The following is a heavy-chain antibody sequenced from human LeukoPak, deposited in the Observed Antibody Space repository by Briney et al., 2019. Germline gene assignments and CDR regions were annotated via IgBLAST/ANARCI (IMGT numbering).Heavy chain of an antibody. D-gene: IGHD5-24*01. CDR2: ISWNGGSI. CDR3: ARVDGYNLLGNANYYFAH. Sequence: GGSLRLSCAASGFTFNDYAIHWVRQAPGKGLGWVSGISWNGGSIGYADSVKGRFTISRDNAKNSLYRQMNSLRAEDTTVYYCARVDGYNLLGNANYYFAHWGQGPLVTVSS. J-gene: IGHJ4*02. CDR1: GFTFNDYA. V-gene: IGHV3-9*01.